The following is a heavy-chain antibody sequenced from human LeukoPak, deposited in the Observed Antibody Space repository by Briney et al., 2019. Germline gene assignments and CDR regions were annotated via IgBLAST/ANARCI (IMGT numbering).Heavy chain of an antibody. D-gene: IGHD7-27*01. CDR2: IIPIFGTA. J-gene: IGHJ2*01. CDR1: GGTFSSYA. V-gene: IGHV1-69*05. Sequence: ASVKVSCKASGGTFSSYAISWVRQAPGQGLEWMGGIIPIFGTANYAQKFQGRVTITTDESTSTAYMELSSLRSEDTAVYYCARDGGNWGPPIWYFDLWGRGTLVTVSS. CDR3: ARDGGNWGPPIWYFDL.